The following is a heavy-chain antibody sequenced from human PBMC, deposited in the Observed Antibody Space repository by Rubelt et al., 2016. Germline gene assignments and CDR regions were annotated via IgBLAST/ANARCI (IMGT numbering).Heavy chain of an antibody. CDR1: GFTFSEFW. V-gene: IGHV3-74*01. Sequence: EVQLVESGGGLVQPGGSLRLSCAASGFTFSEFWMHWVRQAPGKGLVWVSRISSDGISTGYADSVKGRFTISRDNAKNTLYLEMHSLRAEDTAVYDCARDYPYWYFDLWGRGTLVTISS. J-gene: IGHJ2*01. CDR2: ISSDGIST. CDR3: ARDYPYWYFDL.